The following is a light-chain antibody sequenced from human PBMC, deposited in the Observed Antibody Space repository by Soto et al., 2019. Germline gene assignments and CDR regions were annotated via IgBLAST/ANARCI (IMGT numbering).Light chain of an antibody. CDR3: QQYNSYSGT. Sequence: DIQMTQSPSTLSASVGDRVIITCRASQSISNWLAWYQQKPGKAPKLLIYKASSLESGVPSRFSGSGSGTEFTLTISSLQPDDFATYYCQQYNSYSGTFGQGTKVEIK. V-gene: IGKV1-5*03. J-gene: IGKJ1*01. CDR1: QSISNW. CDR2: KAS.